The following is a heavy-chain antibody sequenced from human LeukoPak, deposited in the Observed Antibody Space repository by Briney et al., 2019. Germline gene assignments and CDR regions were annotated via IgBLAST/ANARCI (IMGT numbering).Heavy chain of an antibody. CDR3: ARGMGPHTAMVPFDY. CDR1: GGSIGSSSYY. V-gene: IGHV4-39*07. Sequence: SETLSLTCTVSGGSIGSSSYYWGWIRQPPGKGLEWIGSIYYSGSTYYNPSLKSRVTISVDTSKNQFSLKLSSVTAADTAVYYCARGMGPHTAMVPFDYWGQGTLVTVSS. J-gene: IGHJ4*02. D-gene: IGHD5-18*01. CDR2: IYYSGST.